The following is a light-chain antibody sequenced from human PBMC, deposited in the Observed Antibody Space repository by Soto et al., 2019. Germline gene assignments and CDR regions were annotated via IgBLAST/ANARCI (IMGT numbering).Light chain of an antibody. J-gene: IGLJ1*01. CDR3: DSYTSSRAYV. CDR1: SSDVGGYNY. CDR2: EVS. V-gene: IGLV2-14*01. Sequence: QSALTQPASVSGSPGQSITIFCTGTSSDVGGYNYVSWYQQQSGKAPKLIIHEVSNRPSGVSNRFSGSKSGNTASLTISGLQAEDEADYYCDSYTSSRAYVFGIGTKVTVL.